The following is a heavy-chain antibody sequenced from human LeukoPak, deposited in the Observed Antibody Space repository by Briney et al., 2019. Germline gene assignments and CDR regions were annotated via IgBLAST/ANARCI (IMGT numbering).Heavy chain of an antibody. J-gene: IGHJ4*02. CDR1: GYTFTSYG. V-gene: IGHV1-18*01. Sequence: ASVKVSCKASGYTFTSYGISWVRQAPGQGLEWMGWISAYNGNTNYAQKLQGRVTMTTDISTSTAYMELRSLRSDDTAVYYCARLTDIVVVPAATSCDYWGQGTLVTVSS. CDR2: ISAYNGNT. D-gene: IGHD2-2*01. CDR3: ARLTDIVVVPAATSCDY.